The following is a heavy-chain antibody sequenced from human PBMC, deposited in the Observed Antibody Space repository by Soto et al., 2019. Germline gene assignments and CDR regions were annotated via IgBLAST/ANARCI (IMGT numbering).Heavy chain of an antibody. CDR2: IHPSGGGT. D-gene: IGHD2-21*02. V-gene: IGHV1-46*02. J-gene: IGHJ4*02. CDR3: ARGGHIAVVTASFDN. Sequence: QVQLVQSGAEVRKPGASVKVSCKRSGYTFNTYYLHWLRQAPGQALEWMGVIHPSGGGTTYAQKFLGRVTVTRDTSTTTVFMELSSLRSDDTAVYYCARGGHIAVVTASFDNWGQGTLVTVSS. CDR1: GYTFNTYY.